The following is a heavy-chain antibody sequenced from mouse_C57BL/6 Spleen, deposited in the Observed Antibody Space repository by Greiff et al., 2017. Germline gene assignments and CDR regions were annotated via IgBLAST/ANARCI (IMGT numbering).Heavy chain of an antibody. D-gene: IGHD2-12*01. V-gene: IGHV1-61*01. J-gene: IGHJ3*01. CDR3: ARGAYSNDAWFAY. Sequence: QVQLQQPGAELVRPGSSVKLSCKASGYTFTSYWMDWVKQRPGQGLEWIGNIYPSDSETHYNQKFKDKATLTVDKSSSTAYMQLSSLTSEDSAVYYCARGAYSNDAWFAYWGQGTLVTVSA. CDR1: GYTFTSYW. CDR2: IYPSDSET.